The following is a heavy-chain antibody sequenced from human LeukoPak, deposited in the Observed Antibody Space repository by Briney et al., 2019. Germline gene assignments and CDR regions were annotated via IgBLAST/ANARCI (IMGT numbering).Heavy chain of an antibody. CDR1: GFILSDHY. Sequence: GGSLRLSCAASGFILSDHYMNWIRQAPGEGLEWISYISSRGSAIYYADSVKGRFTISRDNAKNSLYLQMNSLRVEDTAVYYCARDLKLGTSYEFDYWGQGTLVTVSS. D-gene: IGHD1-7*01. CDR2: ISSRGSAI. V-gene: IGHV3-11*04. J-gene: IGHJ4*02. CDR3: ARDLKLGTSYEFDY.